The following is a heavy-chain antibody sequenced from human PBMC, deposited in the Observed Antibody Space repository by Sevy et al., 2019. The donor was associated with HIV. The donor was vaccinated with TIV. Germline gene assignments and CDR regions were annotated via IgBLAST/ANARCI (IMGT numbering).Heavy chain of an antibody. D-gene: IGHD6-13*01. CDR2: VSSIGST. V-gene: IGHV4-61*08. Sequence: SETLSLTCAVSGGSVSSGDYYWSWIRQPPGKGLEWIGYVSSIGSTNYSPSLKSRLTISVDTSRNQFSLKLNSVTAAETAVYYCARDRIAAAGGHFDYWGQGILVTVSS. J-gene: IGHJ4*02. CDR1: GGSVSSGDYY. CDR3: ARDRIAAAGGHFDY.